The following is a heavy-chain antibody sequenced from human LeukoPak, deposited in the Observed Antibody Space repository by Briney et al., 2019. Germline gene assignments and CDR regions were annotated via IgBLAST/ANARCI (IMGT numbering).Heavy chain of an antibody. J-gene: IGHJ4*02. D-gene: IGHD3-10*01. V-gene: IGHV3-30*18. Sequence: PGGSLRLSCAASGFTFSSYGMHWVRQAPGKGLEWVAVISYDGSNKYYADSVKGRFTISRDNSKNTLYLQMNSLRAEDTAVYYCAKEPPSYGSGSYTYYFDYWGQGTLVTVSS. CDR2: ISYDGSNK. CDR1: GFTFSSYG. CDR3: AKEPPSYGSGSYTYYFDY.